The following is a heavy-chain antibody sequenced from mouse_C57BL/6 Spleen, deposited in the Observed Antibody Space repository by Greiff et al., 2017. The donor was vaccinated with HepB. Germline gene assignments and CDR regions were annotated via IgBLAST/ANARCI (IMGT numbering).Heavy chain of an antibody. CDR3: TRSLPYYYGSAGFAY. Sequence: DVMLVESGGDLVQPGGSMKLSCAASGFTFSDAWMDWVRQSPEKGLEWVAEIRNKANNHATYYAESVKGRFTISRDDSKSSVYLQMNSLRAEDTGIYYCTRSLPYYYGSAGFAYWGQGTLVTVSA. CDR1: GFTFSDAW. D-gene: IGHD1-1*01. J-gene: IGHJ3*01. CDR2: IRNKANNHAT. V-gene: IGHV6-6*01.